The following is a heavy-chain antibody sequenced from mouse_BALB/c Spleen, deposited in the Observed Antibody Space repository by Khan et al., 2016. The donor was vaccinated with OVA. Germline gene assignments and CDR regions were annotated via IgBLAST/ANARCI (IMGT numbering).Heavy chain of an antibody. CDR2: ISSSGST. V-gene: IGHV3-2*02. CDR3: ARDGSRYNYAMDY. Sequence: EVKLEVSEPGLVKPSQSLPLTCTVTGYSITSDYAWNWIRQFPGNKLEWMGYISSSGSTNYNPALKSRISITRDTSKNQFFLQLNSVTTEDTATYYCARDGSRYNYAMDYWGQGTSVTVSS. CDR1: GYSITSDYA. J-gene: IGHJ4*01. D-gene: IGHD2-3*01.